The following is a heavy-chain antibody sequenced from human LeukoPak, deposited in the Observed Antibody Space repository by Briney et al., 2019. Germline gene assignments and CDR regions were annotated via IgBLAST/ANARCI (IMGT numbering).Heavy chain of an antibody. CDR1: GFTFSSYW. Sequence: GGSLRLSCAASGFTFSSYWMTWVHQAPGKGLEWVANIKLDVSETYYVDSVRGRFTISRDNTKNSLYLQMDSLRVEDTAVYYCARDLFGAYCGGTCPTPDYWGQGTLVSVSS. J-gene: IGHJ4*02. D-gene: IGHD2-21*01. CDR3: ARDLFGAYCGGTCPTPDY. V-gene: IGHV3-7*01. CDR2: IKLDVSET.